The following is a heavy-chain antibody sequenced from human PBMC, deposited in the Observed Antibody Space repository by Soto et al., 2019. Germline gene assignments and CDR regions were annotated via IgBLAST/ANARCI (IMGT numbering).Heavy chain of an antibody. V-gene: IGHV1-18*01. CDR2: ISAYNGNT. D-gene: IGHD6-19*01. CDR3: ASVFSGWYFDY. J-gene: IGHJ4*02. CDR1: GYTFTSYG. Sequence: ASVKVSCKASGYTFTSYGISWARQAPGQGLEWMGWISAYNGNTNYAQKLQGRVTMTTDTSTSTAYMELRSLRSDDTAVYYCASVFSGWYFDYWGQGTLVTVSS.